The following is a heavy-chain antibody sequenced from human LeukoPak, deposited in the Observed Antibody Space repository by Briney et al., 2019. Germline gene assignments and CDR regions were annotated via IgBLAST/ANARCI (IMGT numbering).Heavy chain of an antibody. CDR2: ISSSGSTI. CDR1: GFTFDDYA. D-gene: IGHD3-10*01. CDR3: ARNMVRGVPTFDY. Sequence: PGRSLRLSCAASGFTFDDYAMNWVRQAPGKGLEWVSYISSSGSTIYYADSVKGRFTISRDNAKNSLYLQMNSLRAEDTAVYYCARNMVRGVPTFDYWGQGTLVTVSS. J-gene: IGHJ4*02. V-gene: IGHV3-48*03.